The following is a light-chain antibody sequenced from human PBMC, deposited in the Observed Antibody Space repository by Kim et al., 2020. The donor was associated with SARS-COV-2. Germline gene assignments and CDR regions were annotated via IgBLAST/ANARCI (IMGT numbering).Light chain of an antibody. V-gene: IGLV3-21*03. CDR2: DDS. CDR3: QVWESSSDHVV. Sequence: SYELTQPPSVSVAPGKTARITCGGNNIGSKSVHWYQQKPGQAPVLVVYDDSDRPSGIPDRFSGSNSGNTATLTISRVEAGDEADYYCQVWESSSDHVVFG. J-gene: IGLJ2*01. CDR1: NIGSKS.